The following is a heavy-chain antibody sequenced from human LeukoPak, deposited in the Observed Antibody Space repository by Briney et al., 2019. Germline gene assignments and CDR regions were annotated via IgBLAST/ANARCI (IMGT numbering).Heavy chain of an antibody. CDR1: GFTFSNYD. V-gene: IGHV3-13*01. D-gene: IGHD2-8*01. Sequence: GGSLRLSCATSGFTFSNYDMHWVRQITGKGLEWVSGIGTAGDTFYSDSLRGRFTISRDDDKNSLYLQMNSLRAGDTAVYYCVGGMDSWGQGTPVIVSS. CDR2: IGTAGDT. CDR3: VGGMDS. J-gene: IGHJ4*02.